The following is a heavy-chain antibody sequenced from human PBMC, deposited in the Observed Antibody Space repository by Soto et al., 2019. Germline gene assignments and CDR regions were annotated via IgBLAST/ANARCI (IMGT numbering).Heavy chain of an antibody. J-gene: IGHJ5*01. Sequence: EVQLLESGGGLVQPGGSLRLSCAASGFTCNTFEMSWVRQAPGRGLEWVSFISTDSSRAYYADAVKGRFTISRDNSKHTLYLQMNSLTAEDTAVYACVKGGWLDFWGQGTLVTVSS. V-gene: IGHV3-23*01. D-gene: IGHD3-16*01. CDR2: ISTDSSRA. CDR3: VKGGWLDF. CDR1: GFTCNTFE.